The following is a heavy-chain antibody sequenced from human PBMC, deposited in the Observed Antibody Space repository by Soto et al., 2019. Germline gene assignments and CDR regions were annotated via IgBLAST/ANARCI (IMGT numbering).Heavy chain of an antibody. V-gene: IGHV4-30-4*01. Sequence: QVQLQESGPGLVKPSQTLSLTYAVSGGSISSGGAYYWSWIRQSPGKGLEWIAYIHYSGSTYYNSSLTSRVTLSVATAKNQFSLKVSSVTAADTAVYYCARSPKGLGNFDYWGQGTLVTVSS. CDR1: GGSISSGGAYY. CDR2: IHYSGST. CDR3: ARSPKGLGNFDY. D-gene: IGHD3-10*01. J-gene: IGHJ4*02.